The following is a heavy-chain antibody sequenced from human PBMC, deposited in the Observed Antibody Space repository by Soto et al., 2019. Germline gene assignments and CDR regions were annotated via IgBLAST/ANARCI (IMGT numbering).Heavy chain of an antibody. D-gene: IGHD3-22*01. Sequence: QVQLVQSGAEVKKPGSSVKVSCKASGGTFSSYAISWVRQAPGQGLEWMGGIIPIFGTANYAQKFQGRVTITAEESTSTAYMELSSLRSEETAVYYCARSQTDYYYDSSGYYPNWYFDLWGRGTLVTVSS. V-gene: IGHV1-69*01. CDR2: IIPIFGTA. J-gene: IGHJ2*01. CDR1: GGTFSSYA. CDR3: ARSQTDYYYDSSGYYPNWYFDL.